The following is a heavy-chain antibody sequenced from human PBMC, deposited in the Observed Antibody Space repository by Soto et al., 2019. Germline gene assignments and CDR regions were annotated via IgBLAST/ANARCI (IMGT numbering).Heavy chain of an antibody. CDR2: ISHDGSKK. D-gene: IGHD3-16*01. CDR3: AKIGPGGLKNYFEY. CDR1: GFTFSNYG. Sequence: QVQLVESGGGVVQPGRSLRLSCAASGFTFSNYGMHWVRQAPGKGLEWVTVISHDGSKKYYTSSVKGRFTISRDNSKNTLYLQMTSLRADDTAVYYCAKIGPGGLKNYFEYWGQGILVTVSS. J-gene: IGHJ4*02. V-gene: IGHV3-30*18.